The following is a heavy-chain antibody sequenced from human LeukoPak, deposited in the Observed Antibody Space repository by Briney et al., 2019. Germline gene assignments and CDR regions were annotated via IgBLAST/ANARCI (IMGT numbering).Heavy chain of an antibody. D-gene: IGHD3-10*01. J-gene: IGHJ4*02. Sequence: SETLSLTCAVYGGSFSGYYWSWIRQPPGKGLEWIGEINHSGSTNYNPSLKSRVTISVDTSKNQFSLKLSSVTAADTAVYYRARGAGLLNDYWGQGTLVTVSS. V-gene: IGHV4-34*01. CDR3: ARGAGLLNDY. CDR2: INHSGST. CDR1: GGSFSGYY.